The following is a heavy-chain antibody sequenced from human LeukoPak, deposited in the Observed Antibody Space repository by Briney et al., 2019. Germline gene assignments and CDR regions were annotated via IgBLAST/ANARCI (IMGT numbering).Heavy chain of an antibody. Sequence: SETLSLTCTVSGYSISSGYFWGWIRQPPGKGLEWIGSIYHSGSTSYNPSLKSRVTISVDTSKNQFSLKLSSVTAADTAVYYCARESMYYYDSSGPDYWGQGTLVTVSS. V-gene: IGHV4-38-2*02. CDR1: GYSISSGYF. J-gene: IGHJ4*02. D-gene: IGHD3-22*01. CDR2: IYHSGST. CDR3: ARESMYYYDSSGPDY.